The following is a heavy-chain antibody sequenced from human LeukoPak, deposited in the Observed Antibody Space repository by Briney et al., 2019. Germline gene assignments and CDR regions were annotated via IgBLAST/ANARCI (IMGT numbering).Heavy chain of an antibody. Sequence: GGSLRLSCATSGFPFSDFSMSWVRQAPGKGLEWVSSISSSSSYIYYADSVKGRFTISRDNAKNSLYLQMNSLRAEDTAVYYCASYGVSYAYYYGMDVWGQGTTVTVSS. J-gene: IGHJ6*02. V-gene: IGHV3-21*01. CDR2: ISSSSSYI. CDR3: ASYGVSYAYYYGMDV. D-gene: IGHD3-16*01. CDR1: GFPFSDFS.